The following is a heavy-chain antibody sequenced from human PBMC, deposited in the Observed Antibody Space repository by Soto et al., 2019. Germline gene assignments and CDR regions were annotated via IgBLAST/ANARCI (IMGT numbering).Heavy chain of an antibody. D-gene: IGHD4-17*01. J-gene: IGHJ5*02. V-gene: IGHV1-24*01. CDR2: FDPDEAET. Sequence: QVQLVQSGAEVKKPGASVKVSCKVSGYTLNEVAMHWVRQAPGKGLEWLGGFDPDEAETIYERPFQGRVTMTEDTSTDTVYMELCSLRSEDTALYFCTTYHGDYNFDHWGQGTLVTVSS. CDR3: TTYHGDYNFDH. CDR1: GYTLNEVA.